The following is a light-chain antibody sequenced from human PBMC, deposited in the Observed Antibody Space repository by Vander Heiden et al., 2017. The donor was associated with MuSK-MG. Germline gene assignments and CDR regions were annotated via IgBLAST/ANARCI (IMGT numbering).Light chain of an antibody. V-gene: IGLV3-19*01. CDR2: GKN. J-gene: IGLJ2*01. Sequence: SSELTQDPAVSVALGQTVRITCQGDSLRSYYASWYQQKPGQAPVLVIYGKNNRPSGIPDRFSGSSSGNTASLTITGAQAEDEVDYYCTSRDSSGNQVFGGGTKLTVL. CDR3: TSRDSSGNQV. CDR1: SLRSYY.